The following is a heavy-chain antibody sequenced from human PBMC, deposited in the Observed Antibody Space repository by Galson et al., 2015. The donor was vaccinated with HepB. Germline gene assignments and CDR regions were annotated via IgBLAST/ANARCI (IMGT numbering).Heavy chain of an antibody. CDR3: TTEYPPTQAYSGSESHRDVFDV. D-gene: IGHD3-10*01. V-gene: IGHV3-15*01. CDR1: GFTFTNAW. CDR2: IKSKTDGGTT. J-gene: IGHJ3*01. Sequence: SLRLSCAASGFTFTNAWMNWVRQAPGKGLEWVGRIKSKTDGGTTDYAAPVKGRFTISRDDSENTLSLQINRLKIEDTAVYYCTTEYPPTQAYSGSESHRDVFDVWGQGTMLTVSS.